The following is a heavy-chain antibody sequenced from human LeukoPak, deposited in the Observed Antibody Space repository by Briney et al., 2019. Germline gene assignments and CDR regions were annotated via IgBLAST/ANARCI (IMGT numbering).Heavy chain of an antibody. CDR3: ANPLGGSGSYSVDY. CDR2: ISGSGGST. D-gene: IGHD1-26*01. V-gene: IGHV3-23*01. CDR1: GFTFSSYA. Sequence: GGSLRLSCAASGFTFSSYAMSWVRQAPGKGLEWVSAISGSGGSTYCADSVKGRFTISRDNSKNTLYLQMNSLRAEDTAVYYCANPLGGSGSYSVDYWGQGTLVTVSS. J-gene: IGHJ4*02.